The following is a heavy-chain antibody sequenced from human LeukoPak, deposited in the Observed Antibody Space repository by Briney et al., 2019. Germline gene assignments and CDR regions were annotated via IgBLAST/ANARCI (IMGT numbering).Heavy chain of an antibody. Sequence: GGSLRLSCAAPGFTFSSYWMYWVRQAPGKGLVWVSRINSDARNTNYADSVQGRFTISRDNAKNTLHLQMNSLRVEDTAVYYCASGIGVGDSFDIWGQGTMVTVSS. J-gene: IGHJ3*02. CDR2: INSDARNT. CDR1: GFTFSSYW. V-gene: IGHV3-74*01. D-gene: IGHD3-3*01. CDR3: ASGIGVGDSFDI.